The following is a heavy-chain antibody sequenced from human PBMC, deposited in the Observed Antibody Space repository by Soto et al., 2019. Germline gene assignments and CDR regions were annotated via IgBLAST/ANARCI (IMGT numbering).Heavy chain of an antibody. V-gene: IGHV3-21*06. CDR2: ISSRGSCI. CDR1: GFTFSDFD. D-gene: IGHD2-21*01. Sequence: GGSLRLSCEVSGFTFSDFDMHWVRQAPGKWLEWVSSISSRGSCIYYADSVKGRFSISRDNAMNALYLHIDSLRAEDTALYYWGSEQFCGVSYYYFDYWGQGALVTVSS. CDR3: GSEQFCGVSYYYFDY. J-gene: IGHJ4*02.